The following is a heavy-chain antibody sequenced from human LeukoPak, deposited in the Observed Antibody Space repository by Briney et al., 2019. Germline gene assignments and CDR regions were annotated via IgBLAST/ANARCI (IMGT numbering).Heavy chain of an antibody. CDR3: ARGFSYNHFDY. J-gene: IGHJ4*02. CDR2: IKSDGSAT. Sequence: GGSLRLSCAASGFTFRTYWMHWVRQAPGKGLVWVSHIKSDGSATTYADSVKVRFTISRDNAKNTLYLQMNSLRAEDTAVYYCARGFSYNHFDYWGQGTLVTVSS. D-gene: IGHD5-24*01. V-gene: IGHV3-74*01. CDR1: GFTFRTYW.